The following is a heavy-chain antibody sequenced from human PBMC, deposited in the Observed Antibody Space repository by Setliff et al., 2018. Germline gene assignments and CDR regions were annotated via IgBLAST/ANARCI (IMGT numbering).Heavy chain of an antibody. Sequence: ASVKVSCKASGGTFSSYAISWVRQAPGQGLEWMGGIIPILGIANYAQKFQGRVTITRDTSASTAYMELSSLGSGDTAIYYCARRGDGNGYYYGYWGQGTLVTVSS. CDR3: ARRGDGNGYYYGY. CDR2: IIPILGIA. D-gene: IGHD3-22*01. V-gene: IGHV1-69*10. CDR1: GGTFSSYA. J-gene: IGHJ4*02.